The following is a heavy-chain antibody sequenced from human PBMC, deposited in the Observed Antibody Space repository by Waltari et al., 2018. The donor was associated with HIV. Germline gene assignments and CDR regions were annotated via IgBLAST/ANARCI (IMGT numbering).Heavy chain of an antibody. J-gene: IGHJ4*02. D-gene: IGHD3-16*01. V-gene: IGHV3-33*01. Sequence: QVQLVESGGGVVQPGRSLRLSCTASGFRFNSYAMHWVRQAPGKGMEWVAFTWYDGSKKYYADSVKGRFSISRDNSKDTLYLEMNSLRVEDTAKYYCAGDPRSSWGKLDHWGQGTVVTVSS. CDR2: TWYDGSKK. CDR3: AGDPRSSWGKLDH. CDR1: GFRFNSYA.